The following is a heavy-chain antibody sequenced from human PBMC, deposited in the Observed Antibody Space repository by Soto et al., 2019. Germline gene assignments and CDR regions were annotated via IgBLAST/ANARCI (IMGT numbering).Heavy chain of an antibody. V-gene: IGHV4-4*02. CDR2: VFHTGTT. Sequence: QVQLQESGPGLVKPSGTLSLTCAVSGDSVSSPYYWGWVRQPPGKGLEWIGEVFHTGTTSYHPSLRRRVTISMDKSNNQFSLDVSYVTAADTAVYYCSRSAGWYAVHSWGPGTLVIVSS. D-gene: IGHD6-19*01. J-gene: IGHJ4*02. CDR1: GDSVSSPYY. CDR3: SRSAGWYAVHS.